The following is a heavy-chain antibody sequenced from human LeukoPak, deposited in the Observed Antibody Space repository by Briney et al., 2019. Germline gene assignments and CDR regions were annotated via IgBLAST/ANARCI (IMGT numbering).Heavy chain of an antibody. V-gene: IGHV4-59*12. D-gene: IGHD1-26*01. CDR3: ARGGSLSSTSGDFDY. CDR1: GGSISSYY. Sequence: SETLSLTCTVSGGSISSYYWSWIRQPPGKGLEWIGYIYYSGSTNYNPSLKSRVTISVDTSKNQFSLKLSSVTAADTAVYYCARGGSLSSTSGDFDYWGQGTLVTVSS. CDR2: IYYSGST. J-gene: IGHJ4*02.